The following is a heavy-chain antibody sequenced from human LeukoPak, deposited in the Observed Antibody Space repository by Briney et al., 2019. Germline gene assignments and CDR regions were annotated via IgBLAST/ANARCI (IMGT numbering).Heavy chain of an antibody. CDR1: GFTFSDYY. V-gene: IGHV3-11*01. CDR3: ARGPLRYFDWLLGY. D-gene: IGHD3-9*01. CDR2: ISSSGSTI. Sequence: GGSLRLSCAASGFTFSDYYMSWIRQAPGKGLEWVSYISSSGSTIYYADSVKGRFTISRDNAKNSLYLQMNSLRAEDTAAYYCARGPLRYFDWLLGYWGQGTLVTVSS. J-gene: IGHJ4*02.